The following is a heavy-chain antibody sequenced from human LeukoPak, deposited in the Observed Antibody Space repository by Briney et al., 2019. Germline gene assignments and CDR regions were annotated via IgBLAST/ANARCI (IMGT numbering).Heavy chain of an antibody. CDR3: AKARIAAAGRVIDY. CDR2: ISYDGSNK. CDR1: GFTFSSYG. D-gene: IGHD6-13*01. V-gene: IGHV3-30*18. J-gene: IGHJ4*02. Sequence: GGSLRLSCAASGFTFSSYGMHWVRQAPGKGLEWVAVISYDGSNKYYADSVKGRFTISRDNSKNTLYLQMNSLRAEDTAVYYCAKARIAAAGRVIDYWGQGTLVTVSS.